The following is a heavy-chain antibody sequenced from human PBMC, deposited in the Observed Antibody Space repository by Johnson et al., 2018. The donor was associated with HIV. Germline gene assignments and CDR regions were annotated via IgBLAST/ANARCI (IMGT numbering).Heavy chain of an antibody. V-gene: IGHV3-23*04. D-gene: IGHD7-27*01. CDR3: ARDHLTGNYACDI. J-gene: IGHJ3*02. CDR1: GFTFSSYD. Sequence: EVQLVESGGGVVQPGGSLRLSCETSGFTFSSYDMHWVRQAPGKGLEWVSAISGSGGSTYYADSVKGRFTISRDNSKNTLYLQMNSLRAEDTALYYCARDHLTGNYACDIWGQGTMVTVSS. CDR2: ISGSGGST.